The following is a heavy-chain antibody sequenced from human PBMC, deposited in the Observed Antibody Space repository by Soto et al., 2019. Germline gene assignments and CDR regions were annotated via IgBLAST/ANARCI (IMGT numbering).Heavy chain of an antibody. Sequence: QMQLQESGPGLVKPSETLSLTFTVSNGSISTTSDNWSWIRQSPGKGLEWIGTIFYTGTTSYNPSLKSLVTIPVDTSNKQFSLKLASVTAADTAVYYCAIHGSFWGQRILVVVSS. V-gene: IGHV4-39*01. D-gene: IGHD3-16*02. CDR3: AIHGSF. CDR1: NGSISTTSDN. CDR2: IFYTGTT. J-gene: IGHJ4*02.